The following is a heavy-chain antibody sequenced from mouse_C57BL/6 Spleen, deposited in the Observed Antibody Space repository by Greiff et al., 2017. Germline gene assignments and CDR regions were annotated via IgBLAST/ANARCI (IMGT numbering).Heavy chain of an antibody. Sequence: VKLQESGAELVKPGASVKLSCKASGYTFTEYTIHWVKQRSGQGLEWIGWFYPGSGSIKYNEKFKDKATLTADTSSSTVYMELSRLTSEDSAVYFCARHDKGLPSFDYWGQGTTLTVSS. CDR1: GYTFTEYT. CDR2: FYPGSGSI. CDR3: ARHDKGLPSFDY. J-gene: IGHJ2*01. V-gene: IGHV1-62-2*01. D-gene: IGHD3-1*01.